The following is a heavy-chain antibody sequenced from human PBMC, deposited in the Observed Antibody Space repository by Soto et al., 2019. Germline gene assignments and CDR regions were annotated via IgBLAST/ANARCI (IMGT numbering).Heavy chain of an antibody. D-gene: IGHD4-17*01. CDR3: AKDVSYGGKRPYYFDY. CDR2: ISDSGGSA. V-gene: IGHV3-23*01. CDR1: GFTFSNYA. Sequence: EVQLLESGGGLVQPGGSLRLSCAASGFTFSNYAMSWVRQAPGKGLEWVSGISDSGGSAYNADSVKGRFTISRDNAKSTLYLQMNSLRAEDTAVYYCAKDVSYGGKRPYYFDYWGQGTLVIVSS. J-gene: IGHJ4*02.